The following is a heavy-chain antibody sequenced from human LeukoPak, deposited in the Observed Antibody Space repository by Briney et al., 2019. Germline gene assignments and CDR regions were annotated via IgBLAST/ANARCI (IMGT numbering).Heavy chain of an antibody. J-gene: IGHJ6*02. CDR1: GYSISSSNW. D-gene: IGHD1-26*01. V-gene: IGHV4-28*03. CDR2: IYYSGST. Sequence: SETLSLTCAVSGYSISSSNWWGWIRQPPGKGLEWIEYIYYSGSTYYNPSLKSRVTMSVDTSKNQFSLKLSSVTAADMAVYYCARDLGGNYGMDVWGQGTTVTASS. CDR3: ARDLGGNYGMDV.